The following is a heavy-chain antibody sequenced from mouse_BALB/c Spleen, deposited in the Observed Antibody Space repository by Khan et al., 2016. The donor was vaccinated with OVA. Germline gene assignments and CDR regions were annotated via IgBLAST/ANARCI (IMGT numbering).Heavy chain of an antibody. D-gene: IGHD1-2*01. CDR1: GYSITSGYG. J-gene: IGHJ2*01. Sequence: EVKLLESGPGLVKPSQSLSLTCTVTGYSITSGYGWYWIRQFPGNKLEWLGYISYCGSTNYNPSPISRISITRNTSKNQVFLQLNSVTNEDTATYYCARTARIKYWGQGTKLKVS. CDR3: ARTARIKY. V-gene: IGHV3-1*02. CDR2: ISYCGST.